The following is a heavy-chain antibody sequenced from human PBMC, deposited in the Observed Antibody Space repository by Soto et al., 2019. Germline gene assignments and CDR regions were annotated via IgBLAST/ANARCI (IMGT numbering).Heavy chain of an antibody. V-gene: IGHV3-48*03. Sequence: PGGSLRLSCAVSGFTFSTYEMNWVRQAPGKGLEWISYISSSGGTIYYADSVKGRFTISRDNAKNSLYLQMNSLRAEDTAVYYCVRDSLYSSYHPSHNYWGQGTLVTVSS. J-gene: IGHJ4*02. D-gene: IGHD5-12*01. CDR1: GFTFSTYE. CDR3: VRDSLYSSYHPSHNY. CDR2: ISSSGGTI.